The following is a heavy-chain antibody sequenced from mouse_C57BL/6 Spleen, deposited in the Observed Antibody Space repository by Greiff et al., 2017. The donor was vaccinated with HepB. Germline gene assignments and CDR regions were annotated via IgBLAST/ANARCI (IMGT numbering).Heavy chain of an antibody. Sequence: QVQLQQPGAELVKPGASVKLSCKASGYTFTSYWMHWVKQRPGRGLEWIGRIDPNSGGTKYNEKFKSKATLTVDKPSSTAYMQLSSLTSEDSAVYYCARNEAKTLYYDYDGGVPIAMDYWGQGTSVTVSS. CDR2: IDPNSGGT. V-gene: IGHV1-72*01. CDR1: GYTFTSYW. J-gene: IGHJ4*01. D-gene: IGHD2-4*01. CDR3: ARNEAKTLYYDYDGGVPIAMDY.